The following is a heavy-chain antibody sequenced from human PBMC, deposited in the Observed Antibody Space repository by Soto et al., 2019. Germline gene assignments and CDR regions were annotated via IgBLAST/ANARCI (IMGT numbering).Heavy chain of an antibody. CDR1: GFTFSTYA. D-gene: IGHD2-15*01. J-gene: IGHJ4*02. CDR3: ARARLYCSGGTCTYYFDY. V-gene: IGHV3-23*01. Sequence: GGSLRLSCAASGFTFSTYAMSWVRQAPGKGLEWVSSISGGGVTTYYADTVKGRFIVSRDNSKNTLYLQMNSLRAEDTAIYYCARARLYCSGGTCTYYFDYWGQGTLVTAPQ. CDR2: ISGGGVTT.